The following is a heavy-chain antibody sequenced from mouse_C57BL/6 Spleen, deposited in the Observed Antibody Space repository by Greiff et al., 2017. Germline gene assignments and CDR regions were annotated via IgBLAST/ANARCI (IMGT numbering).Heavy chain of an antibody. V-gene: IGHV1-61*01. CDR2: IYPSDSET. Sequence: QVQLQQPGAELVRPGSSVKLSCKASGYTFTSYWMDWVKQRPGQGLEWIGNIYPSDSETHYNQKFKDKATLTVDKSSSTAYMQLSSLTSEDSAVYYCARSRGIYDYDSDFDYWGQGTTLTVSS. J-gene: IGHJ2*01. CDR3: ARSRGIYDYDSDFDY. D-gene: IGHD2-4*01. CDR1: GYTFTSYW.